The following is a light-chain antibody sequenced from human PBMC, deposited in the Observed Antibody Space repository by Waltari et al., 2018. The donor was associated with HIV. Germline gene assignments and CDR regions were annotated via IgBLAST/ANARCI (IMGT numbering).Light chain of an antibody. CDR2: WAS. Sequence: DIVMTQSPDSLAVSLGERAAINCKSSQIVLYSSNNKNYLAWYQQKPGQPPKLVIYWASTRESGVPDRFSGSGSGTDFTLTISSLQAEDVAVYYCQQYYITPFTFGPGTKVDIK. CDR1: QIVLYSSNNKNY. J-gene: IGKJ3*01. CDR3: QQYYITPFT. V-gene: IGKV4-1*01.